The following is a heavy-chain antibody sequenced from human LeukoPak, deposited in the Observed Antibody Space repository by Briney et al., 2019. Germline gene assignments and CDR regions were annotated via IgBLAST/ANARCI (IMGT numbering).Heavy chain of an antibody. Sequence: PGGSLRLSCAASGFTFSTYWMHWVRQAPGKGLVWVSRINSDESSTTYADSVKGRFTISRDNAKNTLYLQMNSLRAEDTAVYYCAKSRRAHCSGGSCFGLWDYWGQGTLVTVSS. CDR2: INSDESST. J-gene: IGHJ4*02. CDR1: GFTFSTYW. D-gene: IGHD2-15*01. CDR3: AKSRRAHCSGGSCFGLWDY. V-gene: IGHV3-74*01.